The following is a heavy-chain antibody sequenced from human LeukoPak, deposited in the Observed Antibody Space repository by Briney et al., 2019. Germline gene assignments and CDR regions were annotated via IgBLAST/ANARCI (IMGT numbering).Heavy chain of an antibody. J-gene: IGHJ4*02. CDR2: INHSGST. D-gene: IGHD5-18*01. V-gene: IGHV4-34*01. CDR3: ARGAQLWDH. Sequence: PSETLSLTCAVYGGSFSSYYWSWIRQPPGKGLEWIGEINHSGSTNYNPSLKSRVTISVDTSKNQFSLKLSSVTAADTAVYYCARGAQLWDHWGQGTLVTVSS. CDR1: GGSFSSYY.